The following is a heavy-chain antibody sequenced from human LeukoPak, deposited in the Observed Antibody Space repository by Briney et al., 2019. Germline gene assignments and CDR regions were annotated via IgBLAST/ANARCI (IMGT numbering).Heavy chain of an antibody. Sequence: TGGSLRLSCAASGFTFSSYEMNWVRQAPGKGLEWVSYISSSGSTIYYADSVKGRFTISRDNAKNSLYLQMNSLRADDTAVYYCARGGGIVVVPAATAPDFDYWGQGTLVTVSS. D-gene: IGHD2-2*01. CDR1: GFTFSSYE. CDR2: ISSSGSTI. V-gene: IGHV3-48*03. CDR3: ARGGGIVVVPAATAPDFDY. J-gene: IGHJ4*02.